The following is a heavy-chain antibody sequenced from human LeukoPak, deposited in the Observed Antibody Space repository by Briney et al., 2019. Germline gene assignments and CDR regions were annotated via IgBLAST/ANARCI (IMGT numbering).Heavy chain of an antibody. Sequence: SETLSLTCTVSGGSISSYYWSWIRQPPGKGLEWIGYISYSGSTNFNPSLKSRVTISVDTSKNQFSLKLSSVTAADTAVYYCARDGYYYDSSGYYEKMYYFDYWGQGTLVTVSS. V-gene: IGHV4-59*01. CDR2: ISYSGST. D-gene: IGHD3-22*01. CDR1: GGSISSYY. J-gene: IGHJ4*02. CDR3: ARDGYYYDSSGYYEKMYYFDY.